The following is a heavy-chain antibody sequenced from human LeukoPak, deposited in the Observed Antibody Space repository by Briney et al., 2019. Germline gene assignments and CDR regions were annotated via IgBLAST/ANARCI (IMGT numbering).Heavy chain of an antibody. Sequence: ASLKVSCKASGFTFTSSAMQWVRQARGQRLEWRGWIVVGSGNTNYAQKFQERVTITRDMSTSTAYMELSSLRSEDTAVYYCAASATGYDFWTPFDPWGQGTLVTVSS. CDR3: AASATGYDFWTPFDP. V-gene: IGHV1-58*02. D-gene: IGHD3-3*01. J-gene: IGHJ5*02. CDR2: IVVGSGNT. CDR1: GFTFTSSA.